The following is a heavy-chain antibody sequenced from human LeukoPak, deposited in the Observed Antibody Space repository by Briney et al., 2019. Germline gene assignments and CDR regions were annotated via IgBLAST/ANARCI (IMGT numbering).Heavy chain of an antibody. J-gene: IGHJ4*02. D-gene: IGHD3-10*01. CDR3: ARPGGYYGSGSYYKN. CDR1: GGSFSGYY. CDR2: INHSGST. V-gene: IGHV4-34*01. Sequence: SETLSLTCAVYGGSFSGYYWSWIRQPPGKGLEWIGEINHSGSTNYNPSLKSRVTISVDTSKNQFSLKLSSVTAADTAVYYCARPGGYYGSGSYYKNWGQGTLVTVSS.